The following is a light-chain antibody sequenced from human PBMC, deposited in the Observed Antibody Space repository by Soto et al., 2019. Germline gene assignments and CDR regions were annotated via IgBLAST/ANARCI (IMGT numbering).Light chain of an antibody. CDR3: QSFDTSLGRSV. CDR1: SSNIGAGSD. Sequence: QPVLTQPPSVSGAPGQRVTIPCTGTSSNIGAGSDVHWYQHLPGTAPKLLIYGNNHRPSGVPDRFSGSKSGTSASLAITGLQAEDEADYSCQSFDTSLGRSVFGGGTKLTVL. J-gene: IGLJ2*01. CDR2: GNN. V-gene: IGLV1-40*01.